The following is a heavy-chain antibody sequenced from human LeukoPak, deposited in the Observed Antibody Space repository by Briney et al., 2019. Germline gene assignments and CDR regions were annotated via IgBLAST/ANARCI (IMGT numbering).Heavy chain of an antibody. D-gene: IGHD2-2*01. J-gene: IGHJ3*02. V-gene: IGHV4-59*01. Sequence: SETLSLTCTVSGGSISSYYWSWIRQPPGKGLEWIGYIYSSGSTNYNPSLKSRLTISVDASKNQFSLKLTSVTAADTAVYYCARHSTTAGTEYAFDIWGQGTMVTVSS. CDR2: IYSSGST. CDR1: GGSISSYY. CDR3: ARHSTTAGTEYAFDI.